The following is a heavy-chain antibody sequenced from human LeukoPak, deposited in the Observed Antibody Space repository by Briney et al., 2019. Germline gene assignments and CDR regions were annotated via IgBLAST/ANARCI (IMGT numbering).Heavy chain of an antibody. D-gene: IGHD4-23*01. CDR1: GYTFTSYD. CDR3: ARESSYGGYFDY. CDR2: MNPNSGNT. V-gene: IGHV1-8*01. J-gene: IGHJ4*02. Sequence: ASVTVSCKASGYTFTSYDINWVRQAPGQGLEWMGWMNPNSGNTGYAQKFQGRVTMTRNTSISTAYMELSSLRSEDTAVYYCARESSYGGYFDYWGQGTLVTVSS.